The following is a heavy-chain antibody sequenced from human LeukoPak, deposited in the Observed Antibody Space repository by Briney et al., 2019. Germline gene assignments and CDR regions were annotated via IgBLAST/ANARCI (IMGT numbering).Heavy chain of an antibody. CDR1: GFTLRSYW. Sequence: GGSLRLSCAVSGFTLRSYWMHWVRQAPGKGLVWVSRINSDGSSTSYADSVKGRFTISRDNAKNTLYLQMNSLRAEDTAVYYCATSQILTGYYSYYYGMDVWGQGTTVTVSS. V-gene: IGHV3-74*01. J-gene: IGHJ6*02. CDR2: INSDGSST. D-gene: IGHD3-9*01. CDR3: ATSQILTGYYSYYYGMDV.